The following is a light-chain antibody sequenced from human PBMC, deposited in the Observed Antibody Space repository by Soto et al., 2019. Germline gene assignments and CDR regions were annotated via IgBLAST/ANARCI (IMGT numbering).Light chain of an antibody. J-gene: IGLJ1*01. CDR3: CSYAGSYSYV. CDR2: DVN. Sequence: QSALTQPRSVSGSPGQSVTISCTGTNSDVGGYKYVSWYQQYPGKAPKLMIYDVNKRPSGVPDRFSGSKSVNTASLTISGLQAEDEADYFCCSYAGSYSYVFGTGTKVTVL. CDR1: NSDVGGYKY. V-gene: IGLV2-11*01.